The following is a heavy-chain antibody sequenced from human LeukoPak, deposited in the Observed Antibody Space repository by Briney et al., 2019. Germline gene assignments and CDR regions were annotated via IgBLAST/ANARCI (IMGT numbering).Heavy chain of an antibody. Sequence: GGSLRLSCAGSGFDFSPYEMNWVRQAPGKGREWVSEISSGGINRYYTDSVKGRFTISRDNAENSLYLQMKSLRADDTAVYYCATLSVAGPGVDFWGQGTLVTVSS. V-gene: IGHV3-48*03. D-gene: IGHD6-19*01. CDR2: ISSGGINR. J-gene: IGHJ4*02. CDR3: ATLSVAGPGVDF. CDR1: GFDFSPYE.